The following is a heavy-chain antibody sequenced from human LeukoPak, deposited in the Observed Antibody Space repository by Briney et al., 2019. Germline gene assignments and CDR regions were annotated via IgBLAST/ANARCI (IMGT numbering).Heavy chain of an antibody. J-gene: IGHJ5*02. CDR1: GGTFSSNA. V-gene: IGHV1-69*04. Sequence: GALVKVSCKASGGTFSSNAISWVRQAPGQGLEWMGRIIPILNIANYAQKFQGRVAITADKFTSTAYMELSSLRSEDTAVYYCARGTGSITYYYDSSGYHDPWGQGTLVTVSS. CDR3: ARGTGSITYYYDSSGYHDP. D-gene: IGHD3-22*01. CDR2: IIPILNIA.